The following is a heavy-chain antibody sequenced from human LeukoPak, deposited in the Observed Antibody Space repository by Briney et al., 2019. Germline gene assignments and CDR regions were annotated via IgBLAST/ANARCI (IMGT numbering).Heavy chain of an antibody. J-gene: IGHJ4*02. Sequence: GGSLRLSCAASGFTFSSYGMHWVRQAPGKGLEWVAVISYDGSNKYYADSVKGRFTISRDNSKNTLYLQMNSLRAEDTAVYYCAKDSGEYSSSSYFDYWGQGTLVTVSS. CDR3: AKDSGEYSSSSYFDY. D-gene: IGHD6-6*01. CDR1: GFTFSSYG. CDR2: ISYDGSNK. V-gene: IGHV3-30*18.